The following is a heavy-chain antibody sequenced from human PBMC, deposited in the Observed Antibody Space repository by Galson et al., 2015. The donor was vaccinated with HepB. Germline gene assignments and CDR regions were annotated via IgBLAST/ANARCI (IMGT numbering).Heavy chain of an antibody. V-gene: IGHV4-61*01. CDR3: ARDCEYSSGWFFCH. Sequence: SETLSLTCTVSGGSVSSGSYYWSWLRQPPGKGLEWIGYIYYSGSTNYNPSLKSRLTISVDTSKNQFSLKLSSVTAADTAVYYCARDCEYSSGWFFCHWGQGTLVTVSS. CDR2: IYYSGST. CDR1: GGSVSSGSYY. J-gene: IGHJ4*02. D-gene: IGHD6-19*01.